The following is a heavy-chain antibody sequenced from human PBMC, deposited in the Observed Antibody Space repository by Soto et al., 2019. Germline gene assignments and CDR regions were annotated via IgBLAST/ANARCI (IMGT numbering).Heavy chain of an antibody. J-gene: IGHJ4*02. D-gene: IGHD1-20*01. V-gene: IGHV1-69*02. Sequence: QVQLVQSGAEVKKPGSSVKVSCKASGGTFSSYTISWVRQAPGQGLEWMGRIIPILGIANYAQKFQGRVTITADKSTSTAYMELSSLRSEDTAVYYCASNPYNWNERGYWGQGTLVTVSS. CDR1: GGTFSSYT. CDR2: IIPILGIA. CDR3: ASNPYNWNERGY.